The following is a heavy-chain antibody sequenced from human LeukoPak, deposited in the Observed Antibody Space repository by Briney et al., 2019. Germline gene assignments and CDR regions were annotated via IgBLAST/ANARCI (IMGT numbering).Heavy chain of an antibody. V-gene: IGHV3-48*04. CDR2: ISSSSSTI. D-gene: IGHD3-22*01. Sequence: AGGSLRLSCAASRFTFSYYNMNWVRQAPGKGLEWVSYISSSSSTIYYADSVKGRFTISRDNAKNSLYLQMNSLRAEDTAVYYCAKVPNHSVRGRYPTMILHDAFDIWGQGTMVTVSS. CDR3: AKVPNHSVRGRYPTMILHDAFDI. CDR1: RFTFSYYN. J-gene: IGHJ3*02.